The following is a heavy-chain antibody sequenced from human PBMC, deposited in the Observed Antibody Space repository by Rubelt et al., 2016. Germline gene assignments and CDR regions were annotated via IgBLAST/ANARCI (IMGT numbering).Heavy chain of an antibody. V-gene: IGHV3-48*04. CDR1: GFTFSTYR. J-gene: IGHJ4*02. D-gene: IGHD1-7*01. CDR2: ISSTSSSI. Sequence: SGFTFSTYRLNWVRQAPGKGLEWISYISSTSSSIYYADSVKGRFTISRDNAKNSRYLQMNGLRAEDTGVYYGGGDNWNYDLFDYWGQGTLVTVSS. CDR3: GGDNWNYDLFDY.